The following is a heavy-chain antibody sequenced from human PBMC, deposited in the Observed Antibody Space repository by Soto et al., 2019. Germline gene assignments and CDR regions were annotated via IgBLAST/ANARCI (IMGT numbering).Heavy chain of an antibody. CDR2: IKQDGSEK. J-gene: IGHJ4*02. D-gene: IGHD5-12*01. CDR1: GFTFSSYW. Sequence: GGSLRLSCAASGFTFSSYWMSWVRQAPGKGLEWVANIKQDGSEKYYVDSVKGRFTISRDNAKNSLYLQMNSLRAEDTAVYYCASSSGYDSHYFDYWGQGTLVTVSS. CDR3: ASSSGYDSHYFDY. V-gene: IGHV3-7*01.